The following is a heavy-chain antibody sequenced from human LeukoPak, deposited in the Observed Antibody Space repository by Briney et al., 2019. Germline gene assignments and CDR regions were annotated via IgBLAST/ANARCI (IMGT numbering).Heavy chain of an antibody. CDR2: IYHSGST. Sequence: SETLSLTCTVSGYSISSGYYWGWIRQPPGKGLEWIGSIYHSGSTYYNPSLKSRVTISVDTSKNQFSPKLSSVTAADTAVYYCARDAARQYVVRGVIADYWGQGTLVTVSS. V-gene: IGHV4-38-2*02. D-gene: IGHD3-10*01. CDR3: ARDAARQYVVRGVIADY. J-gene: IGHJ4*02. CDR1: GYSISSGYY.